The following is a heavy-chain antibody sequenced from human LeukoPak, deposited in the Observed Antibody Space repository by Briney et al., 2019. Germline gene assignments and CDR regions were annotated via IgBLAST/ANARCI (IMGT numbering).Heavy chain of an antibody. J-gene: IGHJ4*02. CDR2: ISVYNGNT. D-gene: IGHD3-10*01. Sequence: ASVKVSCKTSGYTFTSYGVSWVRQAPGQGLEWMGWISVYNGNTIYAEKLQGRVTVTTDTSTTTAYMELRSLRSDDTAVYYRARAQTTGFGESIDYWGQGTLVTVSS. CDR1: GYTFTSYG. V-gene: IGHV1-18*01. CDR3: ARAQTTGFGESIDY.